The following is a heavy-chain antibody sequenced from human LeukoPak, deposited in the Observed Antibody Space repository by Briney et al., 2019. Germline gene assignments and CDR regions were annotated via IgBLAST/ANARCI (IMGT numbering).Heavy chain of an antibody. D-gene: IGHD3-9*01. V-gene: IGHV1-69*13. CDR1: GGTFSSYA. CDR2: IIPIFGTA. Sequence: SVKVSCKASGGTFSSYAISWVRQAPGQGLEWMGGIIPIFGTANYAQKFQGRVTITADESTSTAYMELSSLRSEDTAVYYCARGPLLRYFDRYTAGYPDYWGQGTLVTVSS. J-gene: IGHJ4*02. CDR3: ARGPLLRYFDRYTAGYPDY.